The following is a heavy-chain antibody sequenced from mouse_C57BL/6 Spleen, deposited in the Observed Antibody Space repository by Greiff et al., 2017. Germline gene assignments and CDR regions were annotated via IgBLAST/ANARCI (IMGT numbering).Heavy chain of an antibody. Sequence: QVQLQQSGAELVRPGASVKLSCKASGYTFTDYYINWVKQRPGQGLEWIARIYPGSGNTYYNEKFKGKATLTAEKSSSTAYMQLSSLTSEDSAVYFCARGDWDGFAYWGQGTTLTVSS. V-gene: IGHV1-76*01. CDR1: GYTFTDYY. J-gene: IGHJ2*01. CDR3: ARGDWDGFAY. D-gene: IGHD4-1*01. CDR2: IYPGSGNT.